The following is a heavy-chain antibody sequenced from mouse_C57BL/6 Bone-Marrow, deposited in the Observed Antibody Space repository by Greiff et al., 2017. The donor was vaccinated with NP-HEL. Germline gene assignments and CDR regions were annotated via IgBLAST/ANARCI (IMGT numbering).Heavy chain of an antibody. CDR2: IWSGGST. D-gene: IGHD1-1*01. V-gene: IGHV2-2*01. CDR1: GFSLTSYG. CDR3: ARMGSSYPYYAMDY. Sequence: QVHVKQSGPGLVQPSQSLSITCTVSGFSLTSYGVHWVRQSPGKGLEWLGVIWSGGSTDYNAAFISRLSISKDNSKSQVFFKMNSLQADDTAIYYCARMGSSYPYYAMDYWGQGTSVTVSS. J-gene: IGHJ4*01.